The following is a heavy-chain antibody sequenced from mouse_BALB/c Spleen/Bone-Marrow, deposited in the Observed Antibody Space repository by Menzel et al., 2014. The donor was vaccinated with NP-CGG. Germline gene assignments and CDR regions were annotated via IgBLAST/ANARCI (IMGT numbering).Heavy chain of an antibody. J-gene: IGHJ2*01. V-gene: IGHV5-12-2*01. CDR3: ARLITTYFDY. D-gene: IGHD1-1*01. Sequence: EVKLVESGGGLVQPGGSLKLSCAASGFTFSSYTMSWVRQTPGKRLEWVAYISNGGGSTYYPDTVKGRFTISRDNAKNTLYLQMSSLKSEDTAMYYCARLITTYFDYWGQGTTLTVSS. CDR2: ISNGGGST. CDR1: GFTFSSYT.